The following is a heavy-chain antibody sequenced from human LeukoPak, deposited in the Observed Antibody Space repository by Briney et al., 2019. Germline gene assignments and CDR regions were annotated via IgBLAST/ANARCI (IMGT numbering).Heavy chain of an antibody. CDR2: TSAYNGNI. V-gene: IGHV1-18*01. D-gene: IGHD3-22*01. CDR3: ARDRTYYYDSSGQDAFDI. Sequence: ASVKVSCKASGYTFTNYGVSWLRQAPGQGLEWMGWTSAYNGNINYVQKLQGRVTMTTDTSTSTAYMELRSLRSDDTAVYYCARDRTYYYDSSGQDAFDIWGQGTRVTVSS. CDR1: GYTFTNYG. J-gene: IGHJ3*02.